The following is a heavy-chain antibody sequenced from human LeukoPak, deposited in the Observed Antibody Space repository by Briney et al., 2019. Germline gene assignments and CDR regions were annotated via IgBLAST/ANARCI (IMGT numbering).Heavy chain of an antibody. Sequence: GGSLRLSCAASGFTFGSHAMSWVRQAPGKGLEWVSHISGSGGTTYDAGSVKGRFTISRDNSKNTLYLQMNSLRAEDTAVYYCAKRGPGSPQSGKYYFDYWGQGTLVTVSS. J-gene: IGHJ4*02. CDR1: GFTFGSHA. CDR3: AKRGPGSPQSGKYYFDY. V-gene: IGHV3-23*01. D-gene: IGHD3-10*01. CDR2: ISGSGGTT.